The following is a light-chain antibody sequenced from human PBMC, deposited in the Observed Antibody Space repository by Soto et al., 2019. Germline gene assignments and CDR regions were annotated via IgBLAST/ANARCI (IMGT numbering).Light chain of an antibody. Sequence: QSVLTQPPSVSAAPGQKVTISCSGSSSNIGNNYVSWYQQLPGAAPKLLIYENNKRPSGIPDRFSGSKSDTSATLGITGLQAGDEADYYCEPWDSGLSAQGVFGGGTRSPS. CDR2: ENN. CDR1: SSNIGNNY. CDR3: EPWDSGLSAQGV. V-gene: IGLV1-51*02. J-gene: IGLJ2*01.